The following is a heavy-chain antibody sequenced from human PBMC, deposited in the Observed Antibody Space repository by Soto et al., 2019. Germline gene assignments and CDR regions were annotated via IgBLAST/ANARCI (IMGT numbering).Heavy chain of an antibody. V-gene: IGHV6-1*01. Sequence: SLTCAISGDSVSSNSAAWNWIRQSPSRGLEWLGRTYYRSKWYNDYAVSVKSRIIINPDTSKNTLYVQMNSLRGEDTAVYYCAREGPPGFGCSGAKCYSGSMDVWGQGITVTVSS. J-gene: IGHJ6*02. D-gene: IGHD2-15*01. CDR3: AREGPPGFGCSGAKCYSGSMDV. CDR2: TYYRSKWYN. CDR1: GDSVSSNSAA.